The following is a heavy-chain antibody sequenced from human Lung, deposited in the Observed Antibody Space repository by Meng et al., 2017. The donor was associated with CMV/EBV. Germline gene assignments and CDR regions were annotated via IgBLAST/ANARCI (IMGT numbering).Heavy chain of an antibody. J-gene: IGHJ4*02. CDR1: GFIFSSYG. CDR3: AKDDSAYFDFRSGYSTPPDY. Sequence: GGSXRLXXAASGFIFSSYGMQWVRQAPGKGLEWVTFIRYDGNKKYYVDSVKGRFTISRDNSKNVLYLQMNSLRAEDTAVYYCAKDDSAYFDFRSGYSTPPDYXGQGXLVTVSS. CDR2: IRYDGNKK. D-gene: IGHD3-3*01. V-gene: IGHV3-30*02.